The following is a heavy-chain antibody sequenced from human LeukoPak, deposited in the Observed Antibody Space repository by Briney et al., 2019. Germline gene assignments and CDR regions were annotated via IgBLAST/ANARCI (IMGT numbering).Heavy chain of an antibody. CDR1: GGSISSGGYS. CDR3: ARIHNYDFWSGLDY. CDR2: IYHSGST. Sequence: SSETLSLTCAVSGGSISSGGYSWSWIRQPPGKGLEWIGYIYHSGSTYYNPSLKSRVTIPVDRSKNQCSLKLSSVTAADTAVYYCARIHNYDFWSGLDYWGQGTLVTVSS. V-gene: IGHV4-30-2*01. D-gene: IGHD3-3*01. J-gene: IGHJ4*02.